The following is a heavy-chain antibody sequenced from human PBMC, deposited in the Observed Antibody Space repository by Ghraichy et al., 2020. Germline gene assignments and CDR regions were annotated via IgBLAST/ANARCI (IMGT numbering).Heavy chain of an antibody. CDR3: ASGSSRTYHGMDV. Sequence: SCTVSGASVSSGDYYWSWIRQPPGKGLEWIGYMYHGGSAYYNPSLRSRLTMSVDTSKNQFSLEVSSVTAADTAVYYCASGSSRTYHGMDVWGQGTTATVSS. J-gene: IGHJ6*02. CDR2: MYHGGSA. CDR1: GASVSSGDYY. D-gene: IGHD2-15*01. V-gene: IGHV4-30-4*01.